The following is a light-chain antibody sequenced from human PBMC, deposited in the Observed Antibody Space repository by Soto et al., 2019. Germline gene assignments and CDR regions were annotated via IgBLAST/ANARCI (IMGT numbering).Light chain of an antibody. CDR3: QQSYSTPWT. V-gene: IGKV1-39*01. Sequence: DIQMTQSPYSLSASVGDRVTITCRTSQSLSRYLNWYQQKPGKAPKLLIYAASSLESGVPSRFSGSGSGTDFTLTISSLQPEDFATYYCQQSYSTPWTFGQGTKVEIK. CDR1: QSLSRY. CDR2: AAS. J-gene: IGKJ1*01.